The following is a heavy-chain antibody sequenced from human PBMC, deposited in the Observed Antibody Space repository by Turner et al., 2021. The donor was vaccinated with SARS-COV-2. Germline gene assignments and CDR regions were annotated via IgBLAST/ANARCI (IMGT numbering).Heavy chain of an antibody. Sequence: QVQLVHSAAEVNTPESSVKVSCKASGGTFSSYAITGVRQAPGQELEWRRRISAYNGNTDYAQKHQGRNTMTTDTSTSTAYMELRNLRSDDTAVYYGARTLTIFVGMDVWGQGTTVTVSS. V-gene: IGHV1-18*01. CDR3: ARTLTIFVGMDV. CDR1: GGTFSSYA. D-gene: IGHD3-3*01. J-gene: IGHJ6*02. CDR2: ISAYNGNT.